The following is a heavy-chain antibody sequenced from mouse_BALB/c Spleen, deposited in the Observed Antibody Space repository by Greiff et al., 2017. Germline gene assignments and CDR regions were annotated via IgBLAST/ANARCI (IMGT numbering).Heavy chain of an antibody. CDR3: AREDEGYPWFAY. J-gene: IGHJ3*01. V-gene: IGHV1-7*01. CDR2: INPSTGYT. D-gene: IGHD2-2*01. CDR1: GYTFTSYW. Sequence: QVQLQQSGAELAKPGASVKMSCKASGYTFTSYWMHWVKQRPGQGLEWIGYINPSTGYTEYNQKFKDKATLTADKSSSTAYMQLSSLTSEDSAVYYCAREDEGYPWFAYWGQGTLVTVSA.